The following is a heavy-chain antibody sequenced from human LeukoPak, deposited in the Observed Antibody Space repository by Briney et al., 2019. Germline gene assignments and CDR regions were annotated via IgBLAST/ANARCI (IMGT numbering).Heavy chain of an antibody. Sequence: GGSLRLSCAASGFTFSSYGMHWVRQAPGKGLEWVAVIWYDGSNKYYADSVKGRFNVSRDNSKNTLYLQMNSLRAEDTVVYYCARVGDSSSWYLDAFDIWGQGTMVTVSS. V-gene: IGHV3-33*01. J-gene: IGHJ3*02. CDR1: GFTFSSYG. D-gene: IGHD6-13*01. CDR3: ARVGDSSSWYLDAFDI. CDR2: IWYDGSNK.